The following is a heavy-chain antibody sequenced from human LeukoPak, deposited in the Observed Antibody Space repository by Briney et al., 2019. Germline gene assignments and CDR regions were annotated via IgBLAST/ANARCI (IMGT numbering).Heavy chain of an antibody. V-gene: IGHV3-30*01. CDR2: ISYDGSNK. CDR3: ARGEDY. J-gene: IGHJ4*02. CDR1: GFTFSSYA. Sequence: SGGSLRLSCAASGFTFSSYAMHWVRQAPGKGLEWVAVISYDGSNKYYADSVKGRFTISRDNSKNTLYLQMNSLRAEDTAVNYCARGEDYWGQGTLVTVSS.